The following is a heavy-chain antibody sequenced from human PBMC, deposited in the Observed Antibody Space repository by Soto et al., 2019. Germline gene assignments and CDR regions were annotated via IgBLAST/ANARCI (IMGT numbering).Heavy chain of an antibody. D-gene: IGHD2-2*01. CDR3: ARVAYCSSTSSYHIED. J-gene: IGHJ4*02. CDR1: GYTFTSYY. V-gene: IGHV1-46*01. CDR2: INPSGGST. Sequence: GASVKVSCKASGYTFTSYYMHWVRQAPGQGLEWMGIINPSGGSTSFAQKFQGRVTMTRDTSTSTVYMQLSSLRSEDTAVYYCARVAYCSSTSSYHIEDWGQGTLVTVSS.